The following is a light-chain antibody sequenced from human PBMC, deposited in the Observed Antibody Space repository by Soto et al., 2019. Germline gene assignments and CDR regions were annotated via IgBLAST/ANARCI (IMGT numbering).Light chain of an antibody. CDR2: GAS. J-gene: IGKJ2*01. V-gene: IGKV3-15*01. Sequence: EIVMTQSPATLSVSPGERATLSCRASQSISSELAWYQQRPGQPPRLLIYGASTRATGVPDRFTGSGSGSDFTLTISGLQSEDFAVYYCQHGYNWPLTFGQGTRLEI. CDR3: QHGYNWPLT. CDR1: QSISSE.